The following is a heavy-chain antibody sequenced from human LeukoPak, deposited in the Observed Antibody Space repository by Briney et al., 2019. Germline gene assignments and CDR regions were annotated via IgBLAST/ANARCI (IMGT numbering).Heavy chain of an antibody. CDR3: AKDHDYGDLDY. CDR2: ISYDGSNK. V-gene: IGHV3-30*18. J-gene: IGHJ4*02. Sequence: PGRSLRLSCAASGFTFSSYGMHWVRQAPGKGLEWVAVISYDGSNKYYADSVKGRFTISRDNSKNTLYLQMNSLRAEDTAVYYCAKDHDYGDLDYWGQGTLVTVSS. CDR1: GFTFSSYG. D-gene: IGHD4-17*01.